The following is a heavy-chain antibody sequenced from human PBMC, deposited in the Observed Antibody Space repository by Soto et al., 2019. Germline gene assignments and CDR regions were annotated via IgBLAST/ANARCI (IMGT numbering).Heavy chain of an antibody. CDR1: GGTFSSYA. V-gene: IGHV1-69*01. J-gene: IGHJ4*02. Sequence: QVQLVESGAEVKKPGSSVKVSCKASGGTFSSYAISWVRQAPGQGLEWMGGIIPIFGTANYAQKFQGRVTITADESTSTAYMELSSLRSEDTAVYYCARGPIFGVVIIPHYFDYWGQGTLVTVSS. D-gene: IGHD3-3*01. CDR3: ARGPIFGVVIIPHYFDY. CDR2: IIPIFGTA.